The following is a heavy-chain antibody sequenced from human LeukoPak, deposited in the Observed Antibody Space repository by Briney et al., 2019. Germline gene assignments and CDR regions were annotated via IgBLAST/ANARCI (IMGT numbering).Heavy chain of an antibody. V-gene: IGHV1-69*13. Sequence: SVKVSCTASGGTFSSYAISWVRQAPGQGLEWMGGIIPIFGTANYAQKFQGRVTITADESTSTAYMELSSLRSEDTAVYYCATLMVVAATSPDYWGQGTLVTVSS. D-gene: IGHD2-15*01. CDR2: IIPIFGTA. CDR1: GGTFSSYA. J-gene: IGHJ4*02. CDR3: ATLMVVAATSPDY.